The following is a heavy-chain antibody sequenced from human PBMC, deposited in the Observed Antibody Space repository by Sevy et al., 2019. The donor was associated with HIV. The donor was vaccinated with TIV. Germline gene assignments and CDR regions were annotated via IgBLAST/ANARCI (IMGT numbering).Heavy chain of an antibody. CDR2: VYYTGGT. D-gene: IGHD3-10*01. CDR3: ARRNYFDI. Sequence: SETLSLTCTVSGGSINSDHWNWIRQPPGKGLEWIGYVYYTGGTNYNPSLKNRVTISVDRTKNQFSLKLTSVIAADTAVYYCARRNYFDIWGQGTMVTVSS. J-gene: IGHJ3*02. V-gene: IGHV4-59*08. CDR1: GGSINSDH.